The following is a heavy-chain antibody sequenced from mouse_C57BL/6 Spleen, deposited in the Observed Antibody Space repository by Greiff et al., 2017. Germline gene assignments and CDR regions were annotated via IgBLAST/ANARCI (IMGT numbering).Heavy chain of an antibody. J-gene: IGHJ1*03. CDR2: INPSNGGT. Sequence: QVQLQQSGTELVKPGASVKLSCKASGYTFTSYWMHWVKQRPGQGLEWIGNINPSNGGTNYNEKFKSKATLTVDKSSSTAYMQLSSLTSEDSAVYYCARPYGSSYRNWYFDVWGTGTTVTVSS. V-gene: IGHV1-53*01. D-gene: IGHD1-1*01. CDR3: ARPYGSSYRNWYFDV. CDR1: GYTFTSYW.